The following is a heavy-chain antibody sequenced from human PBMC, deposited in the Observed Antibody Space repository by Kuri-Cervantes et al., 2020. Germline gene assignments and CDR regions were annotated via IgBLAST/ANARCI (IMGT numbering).Heavy chain of an antibody. J-gene: IGHJ5*02. V-gene: IGHV7-4-1*02. CDR2: INAGNGNP. Sequence: ASVKVSCKASGYTFTSYAMHWVRQAPGQRLEWMGWINAGNGNPTYAQGFTGRFVFSLDTSVSTAYLQISSLKAEDTAVYYCAREGPNVLSSWGQGTLVTVSS. CDR3: AREGPNVLSS. CDR1: GYTFTSYA.